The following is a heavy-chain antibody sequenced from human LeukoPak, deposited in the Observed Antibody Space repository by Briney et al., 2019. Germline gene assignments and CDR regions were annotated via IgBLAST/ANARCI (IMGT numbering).Heavy chain of an antibody. CDR3: AKGSPGTTGYYYGMDV. D-gene: IGHD1-1*01. V-gene: IGHV3-30*18. J-gene: IGHJ6*02. Sequence: PGRSLRLSCAASGFTFSSYGMHWVRQAPGKGLEWVAVISYGGSNKYYADSVKGRFTISRDNSKNTLYLQMNSLRAEDTAVYYCAKGSPGTTGYYYGMDVWGQGTTVTVSS. CDR1: GFTFSSYG. CDR2: ISYGGSNK.